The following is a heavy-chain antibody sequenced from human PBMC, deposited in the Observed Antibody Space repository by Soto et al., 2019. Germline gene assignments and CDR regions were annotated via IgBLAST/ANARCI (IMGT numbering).Heavy chain of an antibody. CDR3: AKVDSSSSYPSH. V-gene: IGHV3-30*18. J-gene: IGHJ4*02. CDR1: GFTFSSYG. CDR2: ISYDGSNK. Sequence: GGSLRLSCAASGFTFSSYGMHWVRQAPGKGLEWVAVISYDGSNKYYADSVKGRFTISRDNSKNTLYLQMNSLRAEDTAVYYCAKVDSSSSYPSHWGQGTLVTVSS. D-gene: IGHD6-6*01.